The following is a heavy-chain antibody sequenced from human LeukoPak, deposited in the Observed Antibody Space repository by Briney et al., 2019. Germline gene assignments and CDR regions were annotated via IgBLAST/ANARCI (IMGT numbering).Heavy chain of an antibody. D-gene: IGHD3-10*01. J-gene: IGHJ3*02. CDR3: ARGGLLWFGNRAFDI. V-gene: IGHV4-34*01. CDR2: INHSGST. Sequence: SETLSLTCAVYGGSFSGYYWSWIRQPPGKGLEWIGEINHSGSTNYNPSLKSRVTISVDTSKNQFSLQLNSVTPEDTAVYYCARGGLLWFGNRAFDIWGQGTMVTVSS. CDR1: GGSFSGYY.